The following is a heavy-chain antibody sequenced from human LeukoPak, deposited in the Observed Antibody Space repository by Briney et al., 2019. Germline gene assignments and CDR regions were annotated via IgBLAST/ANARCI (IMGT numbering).Heavy chain of an antibody. CDR1: GGSFTIYS. CDR3: ARVMVGIAVAGPLGGGYYMDV. CDR2: INHSGNT. Sequence: PSETLSLTCAVYGGSFTIYSWTWIRQSPGKGLEWIGEINHSGNTNYNPSLKSRVTISVDTSKNQFSLKLSSVTAADTAVYYCARVMVGIAVAGPLGGGYYMDVWGKGTTVTISS. V-gene: IGHV4-34*01. J-gene: IGHJ6*03. D-gene: IGHD6-19*01.